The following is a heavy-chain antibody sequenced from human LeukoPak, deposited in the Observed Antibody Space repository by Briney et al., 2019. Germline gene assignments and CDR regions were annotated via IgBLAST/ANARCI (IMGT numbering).Heavy chain of an antibody. CDR2: ISYDGSNK. Sequence: GGSLRLSCAASGFTFSSYGMHWVRQAPGKGLEWVAVISYDGSNKYYADSVKGRFTISRDNAKNSLYLQMNSLRAEDTALYYCAKDTTTVTMDDAFDIWGQGTMVTVSS. J-gene: IGHJ3*02. V-gene: IGHV3-30*18. D-gene: IGHD4-17*01. CDR3: AKDTTTVTMDDAFDI. CDR1: GFTFSSYG.